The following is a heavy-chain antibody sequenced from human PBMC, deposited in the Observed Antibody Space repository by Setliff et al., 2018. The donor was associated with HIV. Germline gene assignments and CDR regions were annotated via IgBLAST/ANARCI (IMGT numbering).Heavy chain of an antibody. Sequence: PGESLKISCQGSGYSFTSYWIGLVRQMPGKGLECMVIIFPGDSATRFSPSFQGQVSLSVEKSATTAYLHWSSLKASDTARYYCARRASLRGGATSSFDYWGQGTLVTVSS. V-gene: IGHV5-51*01. CDR2: IFPGDSAT. J-gene: IGHJ4*02. D-gene: IGHD1-26*01. CDR1: GYSFTSYW. CDR3: ARRASLRGGATSSFDY.